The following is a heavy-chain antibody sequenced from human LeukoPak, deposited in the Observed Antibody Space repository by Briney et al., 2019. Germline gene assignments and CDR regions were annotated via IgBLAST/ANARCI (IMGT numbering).Heavy chain of an antibody. D-gene: IGHD1-7*01. Sequence: GASVKVSCKASGYTFTSYDINWVRQATGQGLEWMGWMNPNSGNTGYAQKFQGRVTKTRNTSISTAYMELSSLRSEDTAVYYCARGRPFSDNWNYVWYFDYWGQGTLVTVSS. J-gene: IGHJ4*02. V-gene: IGHV1-8*01. CDR3: ARGRPFSDNWNYVWYFDY. CDR2: MNPNSGNT. CDR1: GYTFTSYD.